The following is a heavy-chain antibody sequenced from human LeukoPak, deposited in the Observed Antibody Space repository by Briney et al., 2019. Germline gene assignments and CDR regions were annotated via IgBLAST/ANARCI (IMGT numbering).Heavy chain of an antibody. CDR1: GFTFSSYG. J-gene: IGHJ4*02. CDR3: AKDSSQWLVQCLLSD. CDR2: ISYDGSNK. D-gene: IGHD6-19*01. Sequence: PGGSLRLSCAASGFTFSSYGMHWVRQAPGKGLEWVAVISYDGSNKYYADSVKGRFTISRDNSKNTLYLQMNSLRAEDAAVYYCAKDSSQWLVQCLLSDWGQGTLVTVSS. V-gene: IGHV3-30*18.